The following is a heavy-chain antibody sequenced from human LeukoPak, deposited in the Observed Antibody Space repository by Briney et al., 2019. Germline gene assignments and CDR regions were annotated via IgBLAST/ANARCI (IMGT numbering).Heavy chain of an antibody. D-gene: IGHD3-16*01. CDR2: TYYRSKWYN. J-gene: IGHJ3*02. CDR1: GDSVSSNSAA. Sequence: SQTLSLTCVISGDSVSSNSAAWNWIRQSPSIGLEWLGRTYYRSKWYNDYAVSVKSRIIIKPDTSGNQFSLQLNSVTPEDTAVYYCARDVDGGWDIWGQGTMVTVSS. V-gene: IGHV6-1*01. CDR3: ARDVDGGWDI.